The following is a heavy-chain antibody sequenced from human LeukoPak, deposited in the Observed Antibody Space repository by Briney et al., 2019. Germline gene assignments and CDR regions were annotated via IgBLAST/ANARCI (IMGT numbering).Heavy chain of an antibody. V-gene: IGHV1-2*02. D-gene: IGHD3-10*01. CDR2: INPNSGGT. Sequence: ASVKVSCKASGYTFTGYYMHRVRQAPGQGLEWMGWINPNSGGTNYAQKFQGRVTMTRDTSISTAYMELSRLRSDDTAVYYCASASMVRGVITPYNWFDPWGQGTLVTVSS. CDR1: GYTFTGYY. J-gene: IGHJ5*02. CDR3: ASASMVRGVITPYNWFDP.